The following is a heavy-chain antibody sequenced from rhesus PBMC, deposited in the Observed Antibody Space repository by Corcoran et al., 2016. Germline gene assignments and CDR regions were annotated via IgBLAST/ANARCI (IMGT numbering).Heavy chain of an antibody. CDR2: IYGSGNST. J-gene: IGHJ4*01. CDR3: ARASGNY. CDR1: GGSISSNY. V-gene: IGHV4S11*01. D-gene: IGHD6-37*01. Sequence: QVQLQESGPGLVKPLETLSLTCAVSGGSISSNYWSWIRQPPGKGLEWIGYIYGSGNSTNYNPSLKSRVTLSVDTAKNQFSLKLSSVTAADTAVYYCARASGNYWGQGVLVTVSS.